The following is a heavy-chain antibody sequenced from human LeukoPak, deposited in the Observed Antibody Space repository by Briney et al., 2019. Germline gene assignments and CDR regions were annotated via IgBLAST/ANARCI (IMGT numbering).Heavy chain of an antibody. D-gene: IGHD3-22*01. CDR1: GFTFSTYA. CDR3: ARDYYDSSGWGLYYYMDV. J-gene: IGHJ6*03. V-gene: IGHV4-59*12. CDR2: IYYSGST. Sequence: GSLRLSCAASGFTFSTYAMTWVRQAPGKGLEWIGTIYYSGSTDYNASLKSRVTISLDTSKNQFSLKLSSVTAADTAVYYCARDYYDSSGWGLYYYMDVWGKGTTVTVSS.